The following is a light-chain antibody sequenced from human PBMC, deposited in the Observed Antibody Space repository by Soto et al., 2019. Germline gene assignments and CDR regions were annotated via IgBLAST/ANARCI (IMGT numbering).Light chain of an antibody. CDR2: DAS. Sequence: EIVMTQSPATLSLSPGERATLSCRASQSVSSYLAWYQQKPGQAPRLLIYDASNRATGIPARFSGSGSGTDFTLTISSLESEDFAVYYCQQRSNWPSITFGQGTRLDIK. J-gene: IGKJ5*01. CDR3: QQRSNWPSIT. V-gene: IGKV3-11*01. CDR1: QSVSSY.